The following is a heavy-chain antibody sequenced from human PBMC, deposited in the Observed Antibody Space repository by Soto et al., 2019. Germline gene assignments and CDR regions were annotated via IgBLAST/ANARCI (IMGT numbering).Heavy chain of an antibody. CDR1: GYTFNSYG. V-gene: IGHV1-18*01. CDR2: ISAYNGNK. CDR3: ASDSPPVDY. Sequence: QVQLVQSGAEVKKPGASVKVSCKASGYTFNSYGISWVRQAPGQGLEWMGWISAYNGNKKYAQKLQGRVAMTTDTTTSTAYMELRSLRSDDTAVYSGASDSPPVDYWGQRTLVTESS. J-gene: IGHJ4*02.